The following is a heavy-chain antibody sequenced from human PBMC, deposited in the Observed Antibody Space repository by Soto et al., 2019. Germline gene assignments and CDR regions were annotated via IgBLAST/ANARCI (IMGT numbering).Heavy chain of an antibody. CDR2: IGAADDP. Sequence: PGESLKISCAASGFTFSAYDMHWVRQTTGKGLEWVSAIGAADDPYYLGSVKGRFTISRENAKNSLYLQMNSLRAEDTAVYSCARAYSGRLPRRADYYFAMDVWGQGTTVTVSS. CDR3: ARAYSGRLPRRADYYFAMDV. CDR1: GFTFSAYD. J-gene: IGHJ6*02. V-gene: IGHV3-13*05. D-gene: IGHD2-15*01.